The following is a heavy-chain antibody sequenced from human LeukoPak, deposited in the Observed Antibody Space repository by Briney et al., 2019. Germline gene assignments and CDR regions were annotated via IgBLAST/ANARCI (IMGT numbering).Heavy chain of an antibody. V-gene: IGHV4-31*03. J-gene: IGHJ6*02. Sequence: SETLSLPYTVSGGSISSGGYYWSWIRPHPGKGLEWIGYIYYSGSTYYNPSLKRRVTISVDTSKNQFSLKLSSVTAADTAVYYCARACGGGSCYYYYGMDVWGQGTTVTVSS. CDR2: IYYSGST. CDR3: ARACGGGSCYYYYGMDV. CDR1: GGSISSGGYY. D-gene: IGHD2-15*01.